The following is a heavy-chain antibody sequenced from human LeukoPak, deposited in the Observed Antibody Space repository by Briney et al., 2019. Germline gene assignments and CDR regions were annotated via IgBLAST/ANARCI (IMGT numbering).Heavy chain of an antibody. CDR2: ISGSGGST. J-gene: IGHJ4*02. CDR3: AKGDSSGYYPYYFDY. Sequence: GSLRLSCAASGFTFSSYAMSWVRQAPGKGLEWVSAISGSGGSTYYADSVKGRFTISRDNSKNTLYLQMNSLRAEDTAVYYCAKGDSSGYYPYYFDYWGQGTLVTVSS. V-gene: IGHV3-23*01. D-gene: IGHD3-22*01. CDR1: GFTFSSYA.